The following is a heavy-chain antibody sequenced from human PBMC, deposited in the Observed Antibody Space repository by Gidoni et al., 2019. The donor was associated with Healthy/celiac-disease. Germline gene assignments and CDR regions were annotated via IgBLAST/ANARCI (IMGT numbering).Heavy chain of an antibody. V-gene: IGHV3-23*01. D-gene: IGHD3-16*01. CDR2: ISGSGSNT. J-gene: IGHJ4*02. Sequence: EVQLLESGGGLVQPGGSLRLSCAASGLTFSSYAMSWVRQAPGKGLEWVAAISGSGSNTYYADSVKGRFTISRDNSKNTLYLQMNSLRVEDTAVYYCAKDHMITFGGVNDYWGQGTLVTVSS. CDR3: AKDHMITFGGVNDY. CDR1: GLTFSSYA.